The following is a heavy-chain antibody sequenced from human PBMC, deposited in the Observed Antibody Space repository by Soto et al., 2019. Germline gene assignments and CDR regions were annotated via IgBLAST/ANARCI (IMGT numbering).Heavy chain of an antibody. J-gene: IGHJ5*02. V-gene: IGHV4-59*01. CDR3: ARVGRLITAAGLLDA. CDR2: IYYSGST. D-gene: IGHD6-13*01. Sequence: SETLSLTCTISNGSIGSYYWTWIRQPPGKGLEWIGHIYYSGSTNYNPSLKSRLTLSLDTSKNQFSLKLTSVTAADTAVYYCARVGRLITAAGLLDAWGQGTLVTVSS. CDR1: NGSIGSYY.